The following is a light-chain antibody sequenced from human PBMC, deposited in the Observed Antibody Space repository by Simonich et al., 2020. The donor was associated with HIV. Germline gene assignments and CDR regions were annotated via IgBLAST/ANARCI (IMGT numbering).Light chain of an antibody. J-gene: IGLJ3*02. CDR1: TGAVTSGHY. Sequence: QAVVTQEPSLTVSPGGTVTLTCGSSTGAVTSGHYPSWFQQKPGKAPRTLIYDTSNKHSWTPARFSGSLLGGKAALTLSGAQPENEAEYYCLLSYSGAWVFGGGTKLTVL. V-gene: IGLV7-46*01. CDR3: LLSYSGAWV. CDR2: DTS.